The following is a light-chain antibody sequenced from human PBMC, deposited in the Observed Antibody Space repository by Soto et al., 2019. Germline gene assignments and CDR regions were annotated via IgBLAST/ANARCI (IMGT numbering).Light chain of an antibody. J-gene: IGLJ1*01. V-gene: IGLV2-8*01. CDR2: EVT. CDR3: SSYAGSNNFV. CDR1: SSDVGYYDY. Sequence: QSVLTQPPSVSAAPGQNVTISCSGTSSDVGYYDYVSWYQQHPGKAPKLVIYEVTKRPSGVPDRVSASKSGNTASLTVSGLRAEDEADYYCSSYAGSNNFVFGSGTKLTVL.